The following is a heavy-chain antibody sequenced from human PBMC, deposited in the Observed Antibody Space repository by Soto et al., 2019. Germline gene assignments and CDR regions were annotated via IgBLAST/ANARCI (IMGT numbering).Heavy chain of an antibody. Sequence: QVQLVQSGAEVKKPGASVKVSCKASGYTFTSYDINWVRQATGQGLEWMGWMNPNSGNTGYAQKFQGRVTMTRNTSISTAYMELSSLRSEDTAVYYCARGRRDTVVVPAATWSVYYYYMDVWGKGTTVTVSS. CDR2: MNPNSGNT. V-gene: IGHV1-8*01. J-gene: IGHJ6*03. CDR1: GYTFTSYD. D-gene: IGHD2-2*01. CDR3: ARGRRDTVVVPAATWSVYYYYMDV.